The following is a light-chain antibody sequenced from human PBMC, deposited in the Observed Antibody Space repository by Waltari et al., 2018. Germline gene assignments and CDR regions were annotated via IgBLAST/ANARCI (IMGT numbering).Light chain of an antibody. V-gene: IGKV1-12*01. Sequence: DIQMTQSPSSVSASVGDRVTITCRASQAISGWLAWYQQKQGRAPNLLIYGASSVQSGVPSRFSGSGSGTDFTLTISNLQPEDFATYYCQQATSLPLTFGGGTKVEIK. CDR3: QQATSLPLT. CDR2: GAS. J-gene: IGKJ4*01. CDR1: QAISGW.